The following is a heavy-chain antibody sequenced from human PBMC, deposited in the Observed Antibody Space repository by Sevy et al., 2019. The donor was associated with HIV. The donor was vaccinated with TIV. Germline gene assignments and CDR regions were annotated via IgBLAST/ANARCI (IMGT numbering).Heavy chain of an antibody. CDR3: AKPPPPGYSTSGIDY. CDR2: ISSSGGGT. J-gene: IGHJ4*02. V-gene: IGHV3-23*01. CDR1: GFTFSSFV. Sequence: GGSLRLSCAASGFTFSSFVMNWVRQAPGQGLEWVSTISSSGGGTYYADSVKGRFTISRDNSKNTLYLQMNSLRADDTAVYYCAKPPPPGYSTSGIDYWGQGTLVTVSS. D-gene: IGHD6-6*01.